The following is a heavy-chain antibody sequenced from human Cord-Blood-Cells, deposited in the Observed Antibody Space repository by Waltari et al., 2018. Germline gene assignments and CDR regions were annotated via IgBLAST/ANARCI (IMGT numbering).Heavy chain of an antibody. Sequence: SSYAISWVRQAPGQGFEWMGGIIPIFGTANYAQKFQGRVTITADESTSTAYMELSSLRSEDTAVYYCARGGYCSSTSCYTRGWYFDLWGRGTLVTVSS. CDR2: IIPIFGTA. CDR1: SSYA. D-gene: IGHD2-2*02. J-gene: IGHJ2*01. CDR3: ARGGYCSSTSCYTRGWYFDL. V-gene: IGHV1-69*01.